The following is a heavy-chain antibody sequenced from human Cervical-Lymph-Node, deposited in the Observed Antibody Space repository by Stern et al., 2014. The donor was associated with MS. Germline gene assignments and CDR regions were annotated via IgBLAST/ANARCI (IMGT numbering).Heavy chain of an antibody. V-gene: IGHV5-51*01. CDR1: GYSFNTYW. J-gene: IGHJ6*02. CDR3: ARQVEVATDYGLDV. D-gene: IGHD5-12*01. CDR2: ILPGDSDT. Sequence: VQLVESGAEVKKPGESLKISCKGSGYSFNTYWIGWGRQMPGKGLEGMGIILPGDSDTRDSPSFQGQVPISADKSITTAYLQWSSLKASDTAMYYCARQVEVATDYGLDVWGQGTTVTVSS.